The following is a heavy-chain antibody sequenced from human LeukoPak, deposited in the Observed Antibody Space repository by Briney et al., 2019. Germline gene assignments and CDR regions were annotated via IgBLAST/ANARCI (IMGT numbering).Heavy chain of an antibody. J-gene: IGHJ6*03. D-gene: IGHD6-6*01. Sequence: PSETLSLTCTVSSGSISTYYWSWVRQAPGKGLEWVAFIRYDGSNKYYADSVKGRFTISRDNAKNSLYLQMNSLRAEDTAVYYCARRGQLVPLYYMDVWGKGTTVTVSS. CDR2: IRYDGSNK. CDR1: SGSISTYY. CDR3: ARRGQLVPLYYMDV. V-gene: IGHV3-33*08.